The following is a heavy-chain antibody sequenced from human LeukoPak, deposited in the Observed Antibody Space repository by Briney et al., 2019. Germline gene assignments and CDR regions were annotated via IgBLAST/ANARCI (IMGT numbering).Heavy chain of an antibody. CDR3: AHSGYYPYYFDY. V-gene: IGHV1-8*03. CDR2: MNPNSGNT. D-gene: IGHD3-22*01. Sequence: ASVKVSCKTSGYTFTSYDINWVRQATGQGLEWMGWMNPNSGNTGYAQKFQGRVTITRNTSISTAYMELSSLRSEDTAVYYCAHSGYYPYYFDYWGQGTLVTVSS. CDR1: GYTFTSYD. J-gene: IGHJ4*02.